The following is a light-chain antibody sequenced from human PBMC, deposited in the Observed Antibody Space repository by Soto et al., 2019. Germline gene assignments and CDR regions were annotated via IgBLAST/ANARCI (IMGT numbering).Light chain of an antibody. CDR2: DAS. CDR3: QQRGNWPKT. J-gene: IGKJ1*01. Sequence: EIVLTQSPATLSLSPGERATLSCRASQSVNSYLGWYQQKPGQVPRLLIYDASNRATGIPARFSGSGFGTDFTLTISSLEPEDFAVYYGQQRGNWPKTFGQGTKVEIK. CDR1: QSVNSY. V-gene: IGKV3-11*01.